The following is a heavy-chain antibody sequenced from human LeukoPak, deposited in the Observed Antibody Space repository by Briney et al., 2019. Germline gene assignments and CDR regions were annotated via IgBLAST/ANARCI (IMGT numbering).Heavy chain of an antibody. CDR1: GFTFSSYA. V-gene: IGHV3-23*01. D-gene: IGHD4-17*01. Sequence: HPGGSLRLSCAASGFTFSSYAMSWVRQAPGKGLEWVSAISGSGGSTYYADSVKGRFTISRDNSKNTLYLQMNSLRAEDTAVYYCAKDLDYGDYGPRVAGYFDLWGRGTLVTVSS. CDR2: ISGSGGST. CDR3: AKDLDYGDYGPRVAGYFDL. J-gene: IGHJ2*01.